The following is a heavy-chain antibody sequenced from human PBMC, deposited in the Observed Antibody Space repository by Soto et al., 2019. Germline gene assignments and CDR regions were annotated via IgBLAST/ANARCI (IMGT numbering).Heavy chain of an antibody. CDR1: GFTLSSYS. CDR3: VRDKRDPPTAFDI. Sequence: PGGSLRLSCAASGFTLSSYSMNWVRQAPGKGLEWVSSISSSSSYIYYADSVKGRFTISRDNAKNSLYLQMNSLRAEDTAVYYCVRDKRDPPTAFDIWGQGTIVSV. J-gene: IGHJ3*02. V-gene: IGHV3-21*01. CDR2: ISSSSSYI.